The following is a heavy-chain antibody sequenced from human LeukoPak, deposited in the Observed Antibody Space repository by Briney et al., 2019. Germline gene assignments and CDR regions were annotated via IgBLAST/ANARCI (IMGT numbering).Heavy chain of an antibody. J-gene: IGHJ4*02. V-gene: IGHV1-18*01. CDR1: GYTFTSYG. CDR2: ISAYNGNT. CDR3: ARDLEVRGVIGSHLFDY. D-gene: IGHD3-10*01. Sequence: RASVTVSCKASGYTFTSYGISWVRQAPGQGLEWMGWISAYNGNTNYAQNLQGRVTMTTDTSTSTAYMELRSLRSDDTAVYYCARDLEVRGVIGSHLFDYWGQGTLVTVSS.